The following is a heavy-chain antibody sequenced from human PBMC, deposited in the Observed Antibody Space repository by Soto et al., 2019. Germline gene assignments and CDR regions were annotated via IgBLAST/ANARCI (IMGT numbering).Heavy chain of an antibody. CDR1: GGSISSYY. V-gene: IGHV4-59*12. D-gene: IGHD6-19*01. CDR2: IYYSGST. Sequence: SETLSLTCTVSGGSISSYYWSWIRQPPGKGLEWIGYIYYSGSTNYNPSLKSRVTISVDTSKNQFSLKLSSVTAEDTAVYYCARSEQWLVSAFDIWGQGTMVTVS. J-gene: IGHJ3*02. CDR3: ARSEQWLVSAFDI.